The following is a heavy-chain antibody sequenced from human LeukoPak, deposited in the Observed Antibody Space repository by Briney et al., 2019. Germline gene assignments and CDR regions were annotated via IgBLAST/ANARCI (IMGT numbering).Heavy chain of an antibody. V-gene: IGHV4-4*07. CDR2: IYTSGST. CDR1: GGSISSYY. J-gene: IGHJ5*02. CDR3: ARDEEWFTSWNWFDP. D-gene: IGHD2-2*01. Sequence: SQTLSLTCTVSGGSISSYYWSWIRQPAGKGLEWIGRIYTSGSTNYNPSLKSRVTMSVDTSKNQFSLKLSSVTAADTAVYYCARDEEWFTSWNWFDPWGPGTLVTVSS.